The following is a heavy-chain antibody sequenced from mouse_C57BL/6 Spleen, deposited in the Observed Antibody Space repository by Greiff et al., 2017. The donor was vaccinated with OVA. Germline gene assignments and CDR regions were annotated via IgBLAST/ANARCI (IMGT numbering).Heavy chain of an antibody. Sequence: VQLQQSGPELVKPGASVKISCKASGYTFTDYYMNWVKQSHGKSLEWIGDINPNNGGTSYNQKFKGKATLTVDKSSSTAYMELRSLTSEDSAVYYCARGRVLRPWFAYWGQGTLVTVSA. D-gene: IGHD2-14*01. J-gene: IGHJ3*01. CDR1: GYTFTDYY. CDR2: INPNNGGT. CDR3: ARGRVLRPWFAY. V-gene: IGHV1-26*01.